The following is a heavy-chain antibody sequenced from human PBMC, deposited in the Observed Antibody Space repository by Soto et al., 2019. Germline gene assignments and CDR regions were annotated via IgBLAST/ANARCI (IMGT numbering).Heavy chain of an antibody. J-gene: IGHJ3*02. V-gene: IGHV3-64D*06. D-gene: IGHD2-2*01. CDR1: GFTFSSYA. CDR3: VKADIVVVPAAIGHAFDI. CDR2: ISSNGGST. Sequence: ASVKVSCSASGFTFSSYAMHWVRQAPGKGLEYVSAISSNGGSTYYADSVKGRFTISRDNSKSTLYLQMSSLRAEDTAVYYCVKADIVVVPAAIGHAFDIWGQGTMVTVS.